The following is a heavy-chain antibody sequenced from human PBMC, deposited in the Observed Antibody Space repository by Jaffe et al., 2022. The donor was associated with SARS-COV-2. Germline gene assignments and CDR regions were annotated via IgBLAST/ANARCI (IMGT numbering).Heavy chain of an antibody. CDR1: GGTFSSYT. J-gene: IGHJ5*02. Sequence: QVQLVQSGAEVKKPGSSVKVSCKASGGTFSSYTISWVRQAPGQGLEWMGRIIPILGIANYAQKFQGRVTITADKSTSTAYMELSSLRSEDTAVYYCAREARRDLIAARPAWFDPWGQGTLVTVSS. V-gene: IGHV1-69*08. CDR2: IIPILGIA. D-gene: IGHD6-6*01. CDR3: AREARRDLIAARPAWFDP.